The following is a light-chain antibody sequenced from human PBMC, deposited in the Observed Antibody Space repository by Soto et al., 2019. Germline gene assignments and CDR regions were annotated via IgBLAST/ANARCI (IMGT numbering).Light chain of an antibody. Sequence: DLVMTQSPLSLPVTPGEPASISCRSSQSLLHSNGYNYLDWYLQKPGQSPQLLIYLGSNRASGVPDRFSGSGSGTDFTLKISRVEAEDVGLYYCMQALETPWTFGQGTKVEIK. V-gene: IGKV2-28*01. CDR3: MQALETPWT. CDR1: QSLLHSNGYNY. CDR2: LGS. J-gene: IGKJ1*01.